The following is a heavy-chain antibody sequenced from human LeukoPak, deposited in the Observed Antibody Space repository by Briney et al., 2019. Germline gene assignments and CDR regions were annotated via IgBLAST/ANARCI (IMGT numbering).Heavy chain of an antibody. CDR3: ARSMVRGEGFDY. J-gene: IGHJ4*02. CDR1: GYTSTSYD. Sequence: EASVKVSCKASGYTSTSYDINWVRQATGQGLEWMGWMNPNSGNTGYAQKFQGRVTMTRNTSISTAYMELSSLRSEDTAVYYCARSMVRGEGFDYWGQGTLVTVSS. D-gene: IGHD3-10*01. CDR2: MNPNSGNT. V-gene: IGHV1-8*01.